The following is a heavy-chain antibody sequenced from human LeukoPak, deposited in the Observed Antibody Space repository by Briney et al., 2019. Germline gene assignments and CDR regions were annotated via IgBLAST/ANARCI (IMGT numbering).Heavy chain of an antibody. Sequence: GGSLRLSCAASGFTFSNYAMHWVRQAPGRGLEWVAVISYDGSNKYYADSVKGRFTISRDNSKNTLYLQMNSLRAEDTAVYYCARGQVATYWGQGTLVTVSS. D-gene: IGHD5-12*01. J-gene: IGHJ4*02. CDR3: ARGQVATY. V-gene: IGHV3-30-3*01. CDR1: GFTFSNYA. CDR2: ISYDGSNK.